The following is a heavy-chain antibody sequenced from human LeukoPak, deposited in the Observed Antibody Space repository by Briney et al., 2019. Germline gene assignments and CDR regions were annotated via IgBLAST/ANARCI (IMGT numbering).Heavy chain of an antibody. CDR2: IWYDGSNK. J-gene: IGHJ4*02. D-gene: IGHD6-13*01. CDR1: GFTFSNYG. CDR3: ARDLTQLALFDY. Sequence: GRSLRLSCAASGFTFSNYGMHWVRQAPGKGLEWVAVIWYDGSNKYYADSVKGRSTLSRDNSKNTLFLQMNSLRPEDTAVYFCARDLTQLALFDYWGQGTLVTVSS. V-gene: IGHV3-33*01.